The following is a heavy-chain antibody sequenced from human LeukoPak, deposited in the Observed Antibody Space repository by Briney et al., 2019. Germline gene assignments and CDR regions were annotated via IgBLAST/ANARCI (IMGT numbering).Heavy chain of an antibody. J-gene: IGHJ4*02. Sequence: QPGGSLRLSCAASGFTFSSYWMHWVRQAPGKGLVWVSRITSDGSSTTYADSVEGRFTISRDNAKNTLYLQMNSLRAEDTAVYYCAREGYGDYYFDYWGQGTLVTVSS. CDR2: ITSDGSST. CDR3: AREGYGDYYFDY. V-gene: IGHV3-74*01. CDR1: GFTFSSYW. D-gene: IGHD4-17*01.